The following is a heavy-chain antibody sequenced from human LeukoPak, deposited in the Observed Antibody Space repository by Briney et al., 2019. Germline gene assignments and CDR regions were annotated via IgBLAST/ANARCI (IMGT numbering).Heavy chain of an antibody. CDR3: ARWEDLGLFAFDI. CDR2: LFNSGTT. CDR1: GGSFSSGDYS. J-gene: IGHJ3*02. D-gene: IGHD1-26*01. V-gene: IGHV4-61*02. Sequence: SETLSLSCTVSGGSFSSGDYSWNWIRQPAGQGLEWIGRLFNSGTTNYNPSLKSRVTISGDTSNNQFSLKLTSVTAADTAVYYCARWEDLGLFAFDIWGQGTMVTVSS.